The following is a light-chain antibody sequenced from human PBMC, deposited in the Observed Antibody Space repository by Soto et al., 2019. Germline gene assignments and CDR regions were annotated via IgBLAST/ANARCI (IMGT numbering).Light chain of an antibody. CDR2: GAS. CDR3: QQYGSSSWT. V-gene: IGKV3-20*01. J-gene: IGKJ1*01. CDR1: QSISSSY. Sequence: EIVMTQSPATLSVSPGERATLSCRASQSISSSYLAWYQQRPGQAPRLLIYGASSRATGIQDRFSGSGSGTEFTLTIRRLEPEDFAVYYCQQYGSSSWTFGQGTKVDIK.